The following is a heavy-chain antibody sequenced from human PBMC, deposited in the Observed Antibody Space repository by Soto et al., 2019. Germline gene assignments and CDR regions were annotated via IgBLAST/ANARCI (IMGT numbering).Heavy chain of an antibody. CDR1: GFTFSSYG. J-gene: IGHJ4*02. D-gene: IGHD1-26*01. CDR2: IWYDGSNK. CDR3: ARGWEHMIGENFDH. V-gene: IGHV3-33*01. Sequence: QVQLVESGGGVVQPGRSLTLSCAASGFTFSSYGMHWVRQAPGKGLEWVAVIWYDGSNKMYADSVKGRFTISRDNVKNTLYLEMNSLRAEDTAVYYCARGWEHMIGENFDHWGQGTLVTVSS.